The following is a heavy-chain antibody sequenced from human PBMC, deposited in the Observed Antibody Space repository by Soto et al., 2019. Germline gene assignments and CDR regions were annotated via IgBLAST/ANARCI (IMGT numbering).Heavy chain of an antibody. J-gene: IGHJ4*02. D-gene: IGHD3-3*01. Sequence: GSLRLSCAASGFTFSDFAMNWVRQAPGKGLEWVSGISGNTFTTSYAESLKGRVTISRDNAKNTLYLQINSLTAEDTAVYYCAKDRFDFWSGYRGTFDSWGQGALVTVSS. CDR1: GFTFSDFA. V-gene: IGHV3-23*01. CDR2: ISGNTFTT. CDR3: AKDRFDFWSGYRGTFDS.